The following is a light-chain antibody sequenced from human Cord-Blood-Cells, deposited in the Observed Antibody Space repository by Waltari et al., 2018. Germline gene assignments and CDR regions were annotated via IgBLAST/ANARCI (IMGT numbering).Light chain of an antibody. CDR3: SSYTSSSTVV. J-gene: IGLJ2*01. Sequence: QSALTQPASVSGSPGPSITLSCTGTTSDVCGYNYFSWSHQHPGQAPKLMIYEVSNRPAGVSNRFSGSKSGNTASLTISGLQAEDEADYYCSSYTSSSTVVFGGGTKLTVL. CDR1: TSDVCGYNY. V-gene: IGLV2-14*01. CDR2: EVS.